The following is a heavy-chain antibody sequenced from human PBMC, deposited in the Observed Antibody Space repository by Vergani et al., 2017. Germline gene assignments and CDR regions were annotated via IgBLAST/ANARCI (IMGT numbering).Heavy chain of an antibody. D-gene: IGHD3-10*01. CDR2: VYHSGST. V-gene: IGHV4-4*03. J-gene: IGHJ4*02. CDR1: GGSISNNNW. CDR3: ARSGDSSVRVGPPYYFDY. Sequence: QVQLQESGPGLVKPPGTLSLTCTVSGGSISNNNWWSWVRQPPGKGLEWIGEVYHSGSTNYNPSLKSRVTISVDKAKNQISLKLRSVTAADTAVYYCARSGDSSVRVGPPYYFDYWGQGTLVTVSS.